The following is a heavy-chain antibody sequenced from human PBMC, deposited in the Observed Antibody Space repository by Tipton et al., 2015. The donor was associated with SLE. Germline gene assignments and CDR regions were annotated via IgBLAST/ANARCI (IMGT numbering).Heavy chain of an antibody. CDR3: ATSTTQHCSGGSCYRHDAFDI. CDR1: GGYITSDY. D-gene: IGHD2-15*01. V-gene: IGHV4-4*07. J-gene: IGHJ3*02. Sequence: LRLSCPVSGGYITSDYWSWIRQSAGRGLEWIGRIYSNGDRDSNPSLGSRVTMSLDASRRQVSLRLKSVTAADTAVYYCATSTTQHCSGGSCYRHDAFDIWGQGTVVTVSS. CDR2: IYSNGDR.